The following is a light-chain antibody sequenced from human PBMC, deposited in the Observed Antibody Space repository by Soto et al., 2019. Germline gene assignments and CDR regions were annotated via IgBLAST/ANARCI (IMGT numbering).Light chain of an antibody. J-gene: IGKJ1*01. CDR3: QHRFSRPPA. V-gene: IGKV3-11*01. CDR2: DAC. CDR1: QSISNS. Sequence: EIVVTQSPATLSVVPGERATLSCRASQSISNSLAWYQQKPGQAPRLIINDACNRATGIPARFSGSGSGTDFTLTISGLEPEDFAVYYCQHRFSRPPAFGQGTKVDIK.